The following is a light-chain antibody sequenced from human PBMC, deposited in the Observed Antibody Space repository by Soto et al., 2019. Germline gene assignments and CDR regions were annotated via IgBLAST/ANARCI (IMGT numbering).Light chain of an antibody. CDR1: STDVGGYNY. CDR2: DVS. CDR3: NSYSGSNTPYV. Sequence: QSALTQPASVSGSPGQSITISCTGTSTDVGGYNYVSWYQQHPGKAPKLMIYDVSNRPSGVSNRFSGSKSGNTASLTISGLQAEDEADYYCNSYSGSNTPYVFGTGTQLTVL. V-gene: IGLV2-14*03. J-gene: IGLJ1*01.